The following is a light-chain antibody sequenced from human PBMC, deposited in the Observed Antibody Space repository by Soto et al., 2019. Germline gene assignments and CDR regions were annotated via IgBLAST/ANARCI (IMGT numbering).Light chain of an antibody. J-gene: IGKJ4*01. CDR2: GAS. CDR1: QSVSNN. Sequence: EIVMTQSPATLSVSAGERATLSCRASQSVSNNLAWFQQKPGQAPRLLMYGASTRATGIPARFSGSGSGTEFTLTIGSLQSEDFVVYYCHQYNNWPLTFGGGTKVEIK. V-gene: IGKV3-15*01. CDR3: HQYNNWPLT.